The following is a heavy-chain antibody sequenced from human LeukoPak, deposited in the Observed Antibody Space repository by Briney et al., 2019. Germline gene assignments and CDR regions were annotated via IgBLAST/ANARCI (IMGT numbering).Heavy chain of an antibody. J-gene: IGHJ5*02. D-gene: IGHD6-13*01. Sequence: SETLSLTCAVYGGSFSGYYWSWIRQPPGKGLEWIGEINHSGSTNYNPSLKSRVTISVDTSKNQFSLKLSSVTAADTAVYYCARDGQQLPRKNWLDPWGQGTLVTVSS. CDR2: INHSGST. CDR1: GGSFSGYY. CDR3: ARDGQQLPRKNWLDP. V-gene: IGHV4-34*01.